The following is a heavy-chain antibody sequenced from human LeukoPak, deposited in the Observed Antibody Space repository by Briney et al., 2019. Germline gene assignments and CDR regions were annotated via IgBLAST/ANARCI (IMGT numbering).Heavy chain of an antibody. J-gene: IGHJ4*02. D-gene: IGHD3-22*01. CDR3: ARVRNYYDSSGYSPFGY. CDR1: GITFSTYS. CDR2: ISSSSGYI. V-gene: IGHV3-21*01. Sequence: GGSLRLSCAASGITFSTYSMNWVRQAPGKGLEWVSSISSSSGYIYYADSVKGRFTISRDNAKNSLYLQMSSLRAEDTALYYCARVRNYYDSSGYSPFGYWGQGTLVTVSS.